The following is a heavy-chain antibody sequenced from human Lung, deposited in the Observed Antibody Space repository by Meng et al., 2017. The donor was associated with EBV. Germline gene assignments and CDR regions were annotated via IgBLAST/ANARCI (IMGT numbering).Heavy chain of an antibody. CDR2: ISTNTGTP. J-gene: IGHJ5*02. CDR3: ARGGNFDP. V-gene: IGHV7-4-1*02. CDR1: GYTFRSET. Sequence: GQLGQSGGEVKEAGAAVKVGCKASGYTFRSETRDWVRQAHGRGLEWMGWISTNTGTPTYTQGFTGRFVFSLDTSVSTAYLQISSLKAEDTAVYYCARGGNFDPWGQGTLVTVSS. D-gene: IGHD2/OR15-2a*01.